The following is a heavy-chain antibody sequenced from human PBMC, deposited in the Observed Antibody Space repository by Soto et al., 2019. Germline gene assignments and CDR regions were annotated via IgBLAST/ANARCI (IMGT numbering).Heavy chain of an antibody. D-gene: IGHD6-19*01. CDR3: ARLYRIAVAGRVYYYYGMDV. Sequence: PSETLSLTCAVYGGSFSGYYWSWIRQPPGKGLEWIGEINHSGSTNYNPSLKSRVTISVDTSKNQFSLKLSSVTAADTAVYYCARLYRIAVAGRVYYYYGMDVWGQGTTVTVSS. V-gene: IGHV4-34*01. J-gene: IGHJ6*02. CDR1: GGSFSGYY. CDR2: INHSGST.